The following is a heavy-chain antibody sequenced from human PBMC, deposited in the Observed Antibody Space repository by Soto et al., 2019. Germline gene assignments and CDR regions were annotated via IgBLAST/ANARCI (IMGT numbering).Heavy chain of an antibody. CDR2: INHSGST. Sequence: SSETLSLTCAVYGGSFSGYYWSWIRQPPGKGLEWIGEINHSGSTNYNPSLKSRVTISVDTSKNQFSLKLSSVTAADTAVYYCARVVVAATTNKTSRIIYFDYWGQGTLVTVSS. CDR1: GGSFSGYY. V-gene: IGHV4-34*01. D-gene: IGHD2-15*01. CDR3: ARVVVAATTNKTSRIIYFDY. J-gene: IGHJ4*02.